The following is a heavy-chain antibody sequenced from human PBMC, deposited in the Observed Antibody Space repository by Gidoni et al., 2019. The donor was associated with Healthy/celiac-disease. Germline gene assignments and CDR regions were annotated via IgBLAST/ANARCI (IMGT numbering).Heavy chain of an antibody. CDR1: GGSISSRSYY. V-gene: IGHV4-39*07. Sequence: QLQLQESGPGLVKPSETLSLTCTVSGGSISSRSYYWGWIRQPQGKGLECIGSIYYSGSTYYNPAHKSRVTISVDTSKNQFSLKLSSVTAADTAVYYCARDYGGNTIDYWGQGTLVTVSS. J-gene: IGHJ4*02. CDR2: IYYSGST. CDR3: ARDYGGNTIDY. D-gene: IGHD4-17*01.